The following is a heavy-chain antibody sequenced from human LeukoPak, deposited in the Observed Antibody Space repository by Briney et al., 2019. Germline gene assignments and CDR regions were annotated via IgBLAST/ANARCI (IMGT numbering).Heavy chain of an antibody. CDR1: GGSISNSDYY. CDR2: TSYSGST. V-gene: IGHV4-31*03. Sequence: SETLSLTCTVSGGSISNSDYYWSWIRQHPGKDLEWIGYTSYSGSTYYHPSLKSRVIISVDTSKNQFSLKLSSVTVADTAVYYCARVYTRSSAIDYWGQGTLVTVSS. CDR3: ARVYTRSSAIDY. J-gene: IGHJ4*02. D-gene: IGHD6-6*01.